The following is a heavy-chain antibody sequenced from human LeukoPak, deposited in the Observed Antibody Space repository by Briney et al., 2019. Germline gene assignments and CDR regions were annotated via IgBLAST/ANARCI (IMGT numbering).Heavy chain of an antibody. CDR3: ARELGRYDSRGYYYY. CDR2: VNPNSGNT. V-gene: IGHV1-8*01. Sequence: ASVTVSCKASGYTFTSYDINWVRQSTGQGLEWLGWVNPNSGNTGYAQKFQGRVTMTRNTPISTAYMELNSLRSEDTAVYYCARELGRYDSRGYYYYWGQGILVTVSS. CDR1: GYTFTSYD. D-gene: IGHD3-22*01. J-gene: IGHJ4*02.